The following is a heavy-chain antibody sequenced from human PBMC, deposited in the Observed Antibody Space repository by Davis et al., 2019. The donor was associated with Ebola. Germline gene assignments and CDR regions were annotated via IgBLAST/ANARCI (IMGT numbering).Heavy chain of an antibody. D-gene: IGHD3-3*01. Sequence: GSLRLSCAASGFTFSSYSMNWVRQAPGKGLEWVSSISSSSSYIYYADSVKGRFTISRDNAKNSLYLQMNSLRAEDTAVYYCASPRLEWLLWSAFDIWGQGTMVTVSS. CDR1: GFTFSSYS. CDR3: ASPRLEWLLWSAFDI. J-gene: IGHJ3*02. CDR2: ISSSSSYI. V-gene: IGHV3-21*01.